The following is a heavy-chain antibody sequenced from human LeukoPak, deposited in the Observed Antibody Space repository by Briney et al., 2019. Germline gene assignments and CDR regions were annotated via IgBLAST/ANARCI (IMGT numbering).Heavy chain of an antibody. V-gene: IGHV3-7*01. D-gene: IGHD1-26*01. CDR1: GFTFNTYW. J-gene: IGHJ3*01. CDR2: IDQGGSTK. Sequence: RSGGSLRLSCAASGFTFNTYWMFWVRQAPGKGLEWVANIDQGGSTKYYVDSLKGRFTISRDNAKNSLYLQMNSLRAEDTAVYYCVRDKGGRSGAIYYDAFDVWGQGTMVTVSS. CDR3: VRDKGGRSGAIYYDAFDV.